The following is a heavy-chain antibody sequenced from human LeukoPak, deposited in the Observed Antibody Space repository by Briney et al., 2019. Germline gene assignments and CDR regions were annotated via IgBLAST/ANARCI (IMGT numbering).Heavy chain of an antibody. CDR2: ISSSGSTV. CDR3: VRARGGDYVGH. J-gene: IGHJ5*02. Sequence: PAGSLRLSCAASGFTFSSYEMNWVRQAPGKELEWVSYISSSGSTVYYADSLKGRFTISRDNAKNSLYLQMNSLRAEDTAVYYCVRARGGDYVGHWGQGTLVTVSS. D-gene: IGHD4-17*01. V-gene: IGHV3-48*03. CDR1: GFTFSSYE.